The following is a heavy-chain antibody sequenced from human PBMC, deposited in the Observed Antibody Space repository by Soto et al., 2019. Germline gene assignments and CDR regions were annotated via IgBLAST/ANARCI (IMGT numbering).Heavy chain of an antibody. V-gene: IGHV1-3*01. CDR3: ARDDYGDSKVYFDY. CDR1: GFSFTNYA. J-gene: IGHJ4*02. Sequence: ASVKVSCKASGFSFTNYAIHWVRQAPGQTPEWMGWINAGKGNTKYSQKFQGRVTITRDTSASTAYIELSSLKSEDTAVYYCARDDYGDSKVYFDYWGQGTLVTSPQ. D-gene: IGHD4-17*01. CDR2: INAGKGNT.